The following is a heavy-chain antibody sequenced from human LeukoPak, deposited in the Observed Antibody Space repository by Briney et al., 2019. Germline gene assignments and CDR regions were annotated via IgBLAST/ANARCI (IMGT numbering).Heavy chain of an antibody. D-gene: IGHD6-19*01. V-gene: IGHV3-30*04. CDR3: ARDPGYSSGWYYFDY. J-gene: IGHJ4*02. Sequence: GGSLRLSCAASGFTFSSYAMHWVRQAPGKGLEWVAVISYDGSNKYYADSVKGRFTISRDNSKDTLYLQMNSLRAEDTAVYYCARDPGYSSGWYYFDYWGQGTLVTVSS. CDR2: ISYDGSNK. CDR1: GFTFSSYA.